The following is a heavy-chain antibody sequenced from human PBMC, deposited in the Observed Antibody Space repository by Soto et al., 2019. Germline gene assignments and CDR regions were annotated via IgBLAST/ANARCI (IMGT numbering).Heavy chain of an antibody. J-gene: IGHJ5*01. CDR3: AGDVPRRWFDS. CDR1: RGAFGDYW. Sequence: VQLVESGGGLVQPGGSLRLSCEASRGAFGDYWMHWVRQAPGKGLVWVSRINRDANDIIYADSVKGRFTASRDNAENMVFLEMSGRRVEGTGVYYCAGDVPRRWFDSWGQGTLVTVSS. CDR2: INRDANDI. V-gene: IGHV3-74*01.